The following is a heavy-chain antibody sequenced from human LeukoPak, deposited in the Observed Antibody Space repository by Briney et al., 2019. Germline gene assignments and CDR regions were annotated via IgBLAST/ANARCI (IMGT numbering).Heavy chain of an antibody. Sequence: SETLSLTCTVSGDSISNYFWSWIRQPPGKGLEWIGYMYNSGSTNYNPSLKSRVTISVDTSKNQFSLKLTSVTAADTAVYYYARTLLSRFDPWGQGTLVTVSS. CDR2: MYNSGST. CDR3: ARTLLSRFDP. CDR1: GDSISNYF. D-gene: IGHD3-10*01. J-gene: IGHJ5*02. V-gene: IGHV4-59*01.